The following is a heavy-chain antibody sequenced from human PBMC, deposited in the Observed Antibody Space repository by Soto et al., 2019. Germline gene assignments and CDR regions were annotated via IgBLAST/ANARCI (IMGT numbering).Heavy chain of an antibody. D-gene: IGHD2-15*01. CDR3: ARGSVRYCSGGSCYGGSDAFDI. V-gene: IGHV4-30-2*01. CDR1: GGSISSGGYS. J-gene: IGHJ3*02. CDR2: IYHSGST. Sequence: PSETLSLTCAVPGGSISSGGYSWSWIRQPPGKGLEWIGYIYHSGSTYYNPSLKSRVTIPVDRSKNQFSLKLSSVTAADTAVYYCARGSVRYCSGGSCYGGSDAFDIWGQGTMVTVSS.